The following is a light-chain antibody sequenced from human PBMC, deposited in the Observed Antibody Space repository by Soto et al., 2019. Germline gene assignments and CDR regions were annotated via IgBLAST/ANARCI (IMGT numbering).Light chain of an antibody. CDR1: QTLSSSF. V-gene: IGKV3-20*01. Sequence: ENVLTQSPDTLSLSPGDRATLSCRASQTLSSSFLAWYQQKPGQAPRLLIYGSSSRASGIPDRFSGSGSGTDFTLTISRLEPEDFAVYYCQQYSSSPYSFGQGTKLEIK. CDR2: GSS. CDR3: QQYSSSPYS. J-gene: IGKJ2*03.